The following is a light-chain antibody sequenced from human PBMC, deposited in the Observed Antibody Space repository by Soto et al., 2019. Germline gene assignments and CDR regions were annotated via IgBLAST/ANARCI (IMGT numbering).Light chain of an antibody. CDR1: QSINKN. Sequence: EIVLTQSPATLSVSPGARVPLSCRASQSINKNLAWYQQKRGQAPRLLIYGASTRATGFPARFSGSGSGTEFTLTISSLQPEDFATYYCQQLNSYPPLFGQGTRLEN. J-gene: IGKJ5*01. CDR2: GAS. V-gene: IGKV3-15*01. CDR3: QQLNSYPPL.